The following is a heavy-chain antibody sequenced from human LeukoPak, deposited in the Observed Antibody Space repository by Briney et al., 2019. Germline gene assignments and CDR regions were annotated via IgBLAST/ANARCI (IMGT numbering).Heavy chain of an antibody. Sequence: GGSLRFSCAASGFTFISYAMSWVRQARGKGLEWVSVISGSGGTTYYADSVKGRFTISRDNSKNTLYLQMNSLRAEDTAVYYCAKKRYYDSSGQEDSFDYWGQGTLVTVSS. CDR1: GFTFISYA. V-gene: IGHV3-23*01. CDR2: ISGSGGTT. J-gene: IGHJ4*02. D-gene: IGHD3-22*01. CDR3: AKKRYYDSSGQEDSFDY.